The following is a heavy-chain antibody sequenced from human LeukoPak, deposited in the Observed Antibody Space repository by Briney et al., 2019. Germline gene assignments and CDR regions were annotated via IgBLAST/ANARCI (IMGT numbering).Heavy chain of an antibody. CDR1: GGTFSSYA. V-gene: IGHV1-69*05. J-gene: IGHJ4*02. CDR2: IIPIFGTA. D-gene: IGHD2-21*02. CDR3: ARDAGLYCGGVCFVVPGDDY. Sequence: SVKVSCKASGGTFSSYAISWVRQAPGQGLEWMGRIIPIFGTANYAQKFQGRATITTDESTCTAYMELSSLRSEDTAVYYCARDAGLYCGGVCFVVPGDDYWGQGTLVTVSS.